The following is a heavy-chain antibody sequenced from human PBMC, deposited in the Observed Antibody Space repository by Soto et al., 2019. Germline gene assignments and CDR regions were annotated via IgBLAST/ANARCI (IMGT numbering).Heavy chain of an antibody. Sequence: QVQLVQSGAEVKKPGASVKVSCKASGNTFSSYTLHWVRQAPGQSLEWMGWINAGNGNTKYLQRFQGRVTISRDTSASTAHMELSGLRSEDTAVYYCARESGDIVVVPGTTEDYGMDVWGQGTTVTVSS. CDR2: INAGNGNT. V-gene: IGHV1-3*01. D-gene: IGHD2-2*01. J-gene: IGHJ6*02. CDR3: ARESGDIVVVPGTTEDYGMDV. CDR1: GNTFSSYT.